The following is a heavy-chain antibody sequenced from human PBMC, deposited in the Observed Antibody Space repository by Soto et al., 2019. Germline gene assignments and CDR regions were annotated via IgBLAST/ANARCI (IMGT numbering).Heavy chain of an antibody. J-gene: IGHJ4*02. CDR1: GGSVSSGSYY. CDR3: ASKASGGFDY. CDR2: IYYSGST. V-gene: IGHV4-61*01. Sequence: SETLSLTXTVSGGSVSSGSYYWSWIRQPPGKGLEWIGYIYYSGSTNYNPSLKSRVTISVDTSKNQFSLKLSSVTAADTAVYYCASKASGGFDYWGQGTLVTVSS. D-gene: IGHD2-15*01.